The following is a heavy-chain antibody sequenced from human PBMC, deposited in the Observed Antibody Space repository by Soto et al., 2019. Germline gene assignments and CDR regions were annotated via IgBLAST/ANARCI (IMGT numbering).Heavy chain of an antibody. CDR3: ARGRGYCSGGSCYFVGAFDI. D-gene: IGHD2-15*01. Sequence: QVQLVESGGGVVQPGRSLRLSCAASGFTFSSYGMHWVRQAPGKGLEWVAVIWYDGSNKYYADSVKGRFTISRDNSKNTLYLQMNSLRAEYTAVYYCARGRGYCSGGSCYFVGAFDIWGQGTMVTVSS. CDR1: GFTFSSYG. V-gene: IGHV3-33*01. J-gene: IGHJ3*02. CDR2: IWYDGSNK.